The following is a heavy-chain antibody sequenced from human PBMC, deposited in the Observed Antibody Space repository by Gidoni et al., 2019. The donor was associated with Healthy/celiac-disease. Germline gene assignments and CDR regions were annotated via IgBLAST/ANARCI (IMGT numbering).Heavy chain of an antibody. D-gene: IGHD2-2*01. J-gene: IGHJ6*02. CDR2: IWYDGSNK. Sequence: QVQLVESGGGVVQPGRSLRLSCAASGFTFSSYGMHWVRQAPGKGLEWVAVIWYDGSNKYYADSVKGRFTISRDNSKNTLYLQMNSLRAEDTAVYYCARDRVVPADGMDVWGQGTTVTVSS. V-gene: IGHV3-33*01. CDR1: GFTFSSYG. CDR3: ARDRVVPADGMDV.